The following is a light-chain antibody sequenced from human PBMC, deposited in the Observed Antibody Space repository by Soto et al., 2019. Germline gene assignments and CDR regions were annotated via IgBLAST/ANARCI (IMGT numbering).Light chain of an antibody. CDR1: QSVSSS. V-gene: IGKV3-11*01. CDR3: QHRSDWPPGAT. CDR2: DAS. Sequence: EIVLTQSPATLSLSPRERATLFCRASQSVSSSLAWYQQKPGQAPRLLIYDASNRATGIPARFSGGGSGTDFTLTISSLEPEDSALYYCQHRSDWPPGATFGGRTKVEIK. J-gene: IGKJ4*01.